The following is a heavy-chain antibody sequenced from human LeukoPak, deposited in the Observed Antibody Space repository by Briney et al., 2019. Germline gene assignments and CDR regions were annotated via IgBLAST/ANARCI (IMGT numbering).Heavy chain of an antibody. Sequence: GGSLRLSCAASGFTFSSYSMNWVRQAPGKGLEWVSSISSSSSYIYYADSVKGRFTISRDNAKNSLYLQMNSLRAEDTAVYYCESELGDDYGDYVLVDYWGQGTLVTASS. V-gene: IGHV3-21*01. D-gene: IGHD4-17*01. CDR3: ESELGDDYGDYVLVDY. CDR2: ISSSSSYI. J-gene: IGHJ4*02. CDR1: GFTFSSYS.